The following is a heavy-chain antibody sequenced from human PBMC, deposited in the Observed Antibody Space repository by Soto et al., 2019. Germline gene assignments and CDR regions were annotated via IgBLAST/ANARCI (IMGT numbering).Heavy chain of an antibody. CDR1: GFTFSSYA. J-gene: IGHJ4*02. CDR3: AKDSSGRTYVWGSYRYTDY. Sequence: GGSLRLSCAASGFTFSSYAMSWVRQAPGKGLEWVSAISGSGGSTYYADSVKGRFTISRDNSKNTLYLQMNSLGAEDTAVYYCAKDSSGRTYVWGSYRYTDYWGQGTLVTVSS. D-gene: IGHD3-16*02. V-gene: IGHV3-23*01. CDR2: ISGSGGST.